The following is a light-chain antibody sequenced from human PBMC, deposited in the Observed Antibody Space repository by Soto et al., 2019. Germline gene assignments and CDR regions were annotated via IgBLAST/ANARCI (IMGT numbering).Light chain of an antibody. Sequence: QAVVTQPPSVSGPPGQRATISCLGTAPKIGAGYDVHWYQQLPGTAPKLLIYGNSNRPSGVPDRFSGSKSGTSASLAITGLQAEDEADYYCQSYDSSLSGWVFGGGTKLTVL. CDR3: QSYDSSLSGWV. J-gene: IGLJ3*02. V-gene: IGLV1-40*01. CDR1: APKIGAGYD. CDR2: GNS.